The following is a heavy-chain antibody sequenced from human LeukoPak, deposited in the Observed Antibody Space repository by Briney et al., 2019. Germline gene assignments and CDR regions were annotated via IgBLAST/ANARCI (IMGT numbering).Heavy chain of an antibody. CDR2: FDPEDGET. CDR3: AIVLRAYYYGSGSTHFDY. CDR1: GYTLTELS. D-gene: IGHD3-10*01. J-gene: IGHJ4*02. Sequence: ASVKVSCKVSGYTLTELSMHWVRQAPGKGLEWMGGFDPEDGETIYAQKFQGRVTMTEDTSTDTAYMELSSLRSEDTAVYYCAIVLRAYYYGSGSTHFDYWGQGTLVTVSS. V-gene: IGHV1-24*01.